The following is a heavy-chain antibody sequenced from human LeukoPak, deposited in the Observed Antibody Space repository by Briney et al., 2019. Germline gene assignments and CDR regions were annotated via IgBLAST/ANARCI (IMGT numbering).Heavy chain of an antibody. Sequence: GGSLRLSCAASGFTFSSYVMSWVRRAPGKGLEWVSAISGSGGSTYYADSVKGRFTISRDNSKNTLYLQMNSLRAEDTAVYYCAKDYYYDSSGYYPYYYYGMDVWGQGTTVTVSS. CDR3: AKDYYYDSSGYYPYYYYGMDV. D-gene: IGHD3-22*01. J-gene: IGHJ6*02. CDR2: ISGSGGST. V-gene: IGHV3-23*01. CDR1: GFTFSSYV.